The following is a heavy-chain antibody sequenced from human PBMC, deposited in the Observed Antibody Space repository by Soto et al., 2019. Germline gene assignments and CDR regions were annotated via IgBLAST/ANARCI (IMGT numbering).Heavy chain of an antibody. V-gene: IGHV4-59*01. Sequence: XASLSLTCNVSGGSISNYYWTWVRQSPEKGLEWIGYMYYNGNINYNPSLKSRVTISIDTSKNQFSLTLKSVTAADTALYYCASGGNWFDPCGQRVLVTVSS. CDR1: GGSISNYY. CDR2: MYYNGNI. D-gene: IGHD3-16*01. CDR3: ASGGNWFDP. J-gene: IGHJ5*02.